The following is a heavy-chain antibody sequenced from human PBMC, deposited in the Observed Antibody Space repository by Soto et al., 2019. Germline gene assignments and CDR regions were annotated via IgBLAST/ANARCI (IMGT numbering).Heavy chain of an antibody. CDR2: ISSSSSTI. V-gene: IGHV3-48*02. J-gene: IGHJ5*02. CDR1: GFTFSSYS. CDR3: ARKGTRGGFLNWFDP. D-gene: IGHD3-10*01. Sequence: GGSLRLSCAASGFTFSSYSMNWVRQAPGKGLEWVSYISSSSSTIYYADSVKGRFTISRDNAKNSLYLQMNSLRDEDTAVYYCARKGTRGGFLNWFDPWGQGTLVTVSS.